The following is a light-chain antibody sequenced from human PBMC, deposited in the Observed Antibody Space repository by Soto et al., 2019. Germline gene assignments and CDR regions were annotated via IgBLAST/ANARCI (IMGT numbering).Light chain of an antibody. Sequence: EIVLTQSPATLSLSPGERATLSCRASQYITIYLAWYQQKPGQAPRLLIYDASNRATGIPARFSGSGSGTDFTLTISSLEPDDFAVYYCQQYGTTVFTFGPGTKVDV. CDR3: QQYGTTVFT. J-gene: IGKJ3*01. CDR1: QYITIY. V-gene: IGKV3-11*01. CDR2: DAS.